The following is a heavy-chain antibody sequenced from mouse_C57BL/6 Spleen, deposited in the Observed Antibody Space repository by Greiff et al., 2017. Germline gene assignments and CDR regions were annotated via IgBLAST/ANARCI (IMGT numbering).Heavy chain of an antibody. D-gene: IGHD2-3*01. V-gene: IGHV6-3*01. Sequence: EVKLMESGGGLVQPGGSMKLSCVASGFTFSNYWMNWVRQSPEKGLEWVAQIRLKSDNYATPYAESVKGRLTISRDDSKSSVYLQMNNLRAEDTGIYYGTGLWGWLLREDAMDYWGQGTSVTVSS. CDR2: IRLKSDNYAT. J-gene: IGHJ4*01. CDR1: GFTFSNYW. CDR3: TGLWGWLLREDAMDY.